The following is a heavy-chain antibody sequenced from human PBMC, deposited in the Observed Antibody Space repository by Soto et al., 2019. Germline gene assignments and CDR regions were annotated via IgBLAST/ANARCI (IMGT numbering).Heavy chain of an antibody. J-gene: IGHJ3*01. Sequence: PGGSLRLSCAASEFTFSSYAMNWVRQAPGKVLEWVSGISGSGDTTHYTDSVRGRFSISRDNSKNTLYLQMNSLRAEDTAVYYCAKGCCTTCYGTFDVWGHGIMVTVSS. V-gene: IGHV3-23*01. CDR1: EFTFSSYA. CDR3: AKGCCTTCYGTFDV. CDR2: ISGSGDTT. D-gene: IGHD2-2*01.